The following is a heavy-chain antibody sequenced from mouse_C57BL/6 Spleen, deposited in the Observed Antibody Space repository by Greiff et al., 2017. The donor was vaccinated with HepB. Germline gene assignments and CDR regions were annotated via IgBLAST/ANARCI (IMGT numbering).Heavy chain of an antibody. CDR3: ASYYGSPFDY. V-gene: IGHV5-17*01. Sequence: EVKLVESGGGLVKPGGSLKLSCAASGFTFSDYGMHWVRQAPEKGLAWVAYISSGSSTIYYADTVKGRFTISRDNAKNTLFLQMTSLRSEDTAMYYCASYYGSPFDYWGQGTTLTVSS. CDR1: GFTFSDYG. J-gene: IGHJ2*01. D-gene: IGHD1-1*01. CDR2: ISSGSSTI.